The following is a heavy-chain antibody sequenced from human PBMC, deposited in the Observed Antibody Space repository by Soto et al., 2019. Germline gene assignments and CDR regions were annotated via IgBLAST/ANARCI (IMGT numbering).Heavy chain of an antibody. J-gene: IGHJ1*01. Sequence: EVQLLESGGGLAQPEGSLRLSCAASGFTFSSYAMSWVRQATGKGLEWVSGISGDGGTTYYADSVKGRFTISRDNSENTLYLQVNSLRAEDTALYYCAKDQAAASTISRYFQDWGQGTLVTVSS. V-gene: IGHV3-23*01. CDR1: GFTFSSYA. D-gene: IGHD6-13*01. CDR2: ISGDGGTT. CDR3: AKDQAAASTISRYFQD.